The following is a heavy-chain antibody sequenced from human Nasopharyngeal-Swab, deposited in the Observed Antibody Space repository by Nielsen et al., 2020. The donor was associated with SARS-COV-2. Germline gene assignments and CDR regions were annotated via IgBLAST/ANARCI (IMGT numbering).Heavy chain of an antibody. CDR2: IYYTGST. CDR3: ARDLGDYGDYALDP. Sequence: WIRQPPGKGLDWIGNIYYTGSTNYNPSLKSRVTISVDTSKNQFSLKLSSVTAADTAVYYCARDLGDYGDYALDPWGQGTLVTVSS. V-gene: IGHV4-59*12. D-gene: IGHD4-17*01. J-gene: IGHJ5*02.